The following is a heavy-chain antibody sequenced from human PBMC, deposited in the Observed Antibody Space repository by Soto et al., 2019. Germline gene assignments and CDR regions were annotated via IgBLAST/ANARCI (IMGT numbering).Heavy chain of an antibody. Sequence: QVQLQESGPGLVKPSGTLSLTCSGSSGSISSRNWWRWVRQPPRKGLEWITEIYHNGDTKYNPSLQSRVTISVDKSKNQFSLKLTSVTAADTAVYYCAGAVAGDDFDYWGQGTLVTVSS. J-gene: IGHJ4*02. CDR2: IYHNGDT. V-gene: IGHV4-4*02. CDR1: SGSISSRNW. CDR3: AGAVAGDDFDY. D-gene: IGHD6-19*01.